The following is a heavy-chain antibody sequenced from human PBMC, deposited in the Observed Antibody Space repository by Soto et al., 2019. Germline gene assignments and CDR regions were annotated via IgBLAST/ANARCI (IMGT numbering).Heavy chain of an antibody. V-gene: IGHV4-31*01. CDR1: GGSISSGGYY. D-gene: IGHD3-10*01. CDR2: IYYSGST. Sequence: QVQLQESGPGLVKPSQTLSLTCTVSGGSISSGGYYWSWIRQHPGKGLEWIGYIYYSGSTYYNPSLXXQXTXXVDTSTNQFPLKPSSVTAADTAVYYCARIRTSGGDGGQGTLVTVSS. J-gene: IGHJ4*02. CDR3: ARIRTSGGD.